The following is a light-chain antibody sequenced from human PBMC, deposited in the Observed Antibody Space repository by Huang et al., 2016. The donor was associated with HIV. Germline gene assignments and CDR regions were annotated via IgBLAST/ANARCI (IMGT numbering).Light chain of an antibody. CDR2: AAS. CDR3: QQYFDTILT. Sequence: DIQMTQSPSSLSASVGDRVTITCRASQVISDSLAWYQQKSGRPPKLLLYAASTLESGVPSRFSGSGSGTDHTLTISSLQPEDLATYYCQQYFDTILTFGGGTKVEIK. V-gene: IGKV1-NL1*01. J-gene: IGKJ4*01. CDR1: QVISDS.